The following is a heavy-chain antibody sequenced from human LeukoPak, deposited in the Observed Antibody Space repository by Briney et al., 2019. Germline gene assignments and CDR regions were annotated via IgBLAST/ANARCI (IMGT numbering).Heavy chain of an antibody. J-gene: IGHJ6*04. D-gene: IGHD3-10*02. V-gene: IGHV3-48*03. Sequence: SGGSLRLSCAASGFTFSSCVMNWVRQAPGKGLEWVSYISSSGSTIYYADSVKGRFTISRDNAKISLYLQMNSLRAEDTAVYYCAELGITMIGGVWGKGTTVTISS. CDR1: GFTFSSCV. CDR3: AELGITMIGGV. CDR2: ISSSGSTI.